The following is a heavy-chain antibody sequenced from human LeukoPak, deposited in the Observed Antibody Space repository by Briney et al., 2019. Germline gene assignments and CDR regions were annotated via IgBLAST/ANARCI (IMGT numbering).Heavy chain of an antibody. CDR3: ARGIHVTDV. Sequence: GASVKVSCKASGYTFTDSYIHWVRQAPGQGLEWMGWINPNSGATNYAQDFQGRVTMTSDTSITTAYMELNRLTSDDTAVYYCARGIHVTDVWGQGTTVTVSS. CDR1: GYTFTDSY. V-gene: IGHV1-2*02. J-gene: IGHJ6*02. CDR2: INPNSGAT.